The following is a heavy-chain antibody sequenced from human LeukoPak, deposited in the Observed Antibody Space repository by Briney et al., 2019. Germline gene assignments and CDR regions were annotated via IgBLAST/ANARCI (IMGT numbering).Heavy chain of an antibody. CDR1: GGSSSGYY. Sequence: KPSETLSLTCAVYGGSSSGYYWSWIRQPPGKGLEWIGEINHSGSTNYNPSLKSRVTISVDTSKNQFSLKLSSVTAADTAVYYCARGLKRYYYGSGSYYYYGMDVWGQGTTVTVSS. V-gene: IGHV4-34*01. D-gene: IGHD3-10*01. J-gene: IGHJ6*02. CDR2: INHSGST. CDR3: ARGLKRYYYGSGSYYYYGMDV.